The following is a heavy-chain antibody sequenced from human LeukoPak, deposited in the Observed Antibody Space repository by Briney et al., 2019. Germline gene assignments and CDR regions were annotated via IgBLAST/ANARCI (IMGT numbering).Heavy chain of an antibody. Sequence: ASVKVSCKASGCTLTGYYIHWVRQAPGQGLEWMGWINSNSGGTNYAQKFQGRVTMTRDTSINSAYMELSRLTSDDTAVYYCARDSPDLWFGELAAFDIWGQGTMVTVSS. J-gene: IGHJ3*02. CDR3: ARDSPDLWFGELAAFDI. V-gene: IGHV1-2*02. CDR2: INSNSGGT. CDR1: GCTLTGYY. D-gene: IGHD3-10*01.